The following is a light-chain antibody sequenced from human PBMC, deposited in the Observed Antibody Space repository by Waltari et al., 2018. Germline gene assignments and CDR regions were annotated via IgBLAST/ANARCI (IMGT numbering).Light chain of an antibody. Sequence: SYELTQPPSVSVSPGQTATLSCSATKLEDKYVCWYQQKPGQSPVLVMYQDSKRPSGIPERFSGSNSGDTATLTISGTQTLDEADYFCQTWDSTTVFGSGTRVTVL. CDR2: QDS. CDR1: KLEDKY. J-gene: IGLJ1*01. CDR3: QTWDSTTV. V-gene: IGLV3-1*01.